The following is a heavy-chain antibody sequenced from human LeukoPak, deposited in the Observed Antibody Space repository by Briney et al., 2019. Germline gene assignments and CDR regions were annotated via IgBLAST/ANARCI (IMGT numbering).Heavy chain of an antibody. CDR1: GYTFTSYG. Sequence: ASVKVSCKASGYTFTSYGISWVRQAPGQGLEWMGWISAYNGNTNYAQKLQGRVTMTTDTSTSTAYMELRSLRSDDTAVYYCARGQRIEADPQNSNWFDPWGQGTLVTVSS. D-gene: IGHD6-13*01. V-gene: IGHV1-18*01. CDR2: ISAYNGNT. J-gene: IGHJ5*02. CDR3: ARGQRIEADPQNSNWFDP.